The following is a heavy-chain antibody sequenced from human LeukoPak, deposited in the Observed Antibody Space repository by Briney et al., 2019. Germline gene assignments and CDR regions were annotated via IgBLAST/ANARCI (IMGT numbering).Heavy chain of an antibody. CDR1: GGSLSSYY. V-gene: IGHV4-59*01. CDR3: ARVLDSSGYYMGFDY. J-gene: IGHJ4*02. D-gene: IGHD3-22*01. Sequence: SETLSLTCTVSGGSLSSYYWSWIRQPPGKGLEWIGYIYYSGSTDYNPSLKSRVIISVDTSKNQFSLKLSPVTAADTAVYYCARVLDSSGYYMGFDYWGQGTLVTVSS. CDR2: IYYSGST.